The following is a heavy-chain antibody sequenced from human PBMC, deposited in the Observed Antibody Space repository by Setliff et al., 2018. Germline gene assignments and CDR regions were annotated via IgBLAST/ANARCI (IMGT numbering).Heavy chain of an antibody. J-gene: IGHJ4*02. CDR1: GASISSVNL. CDR2: IYHNEST. V-gene: IGHV4-4*02. CDR3: ARESRHSYGYIGY. Sequence: SETLSLTCAVSGASISSVNLWSWVRQPPGKGLEWIGEIYHNESTNFNPSLKSRVTISVDTSKNQFSLKLSSVTAADTAVYYCARESRHSYGYIGYWGQGTLVTVSS. D-gene: IGHD5-18*01.